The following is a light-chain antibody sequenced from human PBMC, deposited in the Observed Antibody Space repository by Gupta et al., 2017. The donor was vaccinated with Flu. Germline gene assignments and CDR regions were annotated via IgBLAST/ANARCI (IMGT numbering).Light chain of an antibody. V-gene: IGKV1-5*03. CDR1: QSISSW. CDR2: QAS. Sequence: PSTLSACVGDRVTITCRASQSISSWLAWYQQKPGKAPKLLIYQASDLESGVPSRFSGSGSGTKFTLTISSLQPDDFATYYCQQYSTFSGTFGQGTKVDI. J-gene: IGKJ1*01. CDR3: QQYSTFSGT.